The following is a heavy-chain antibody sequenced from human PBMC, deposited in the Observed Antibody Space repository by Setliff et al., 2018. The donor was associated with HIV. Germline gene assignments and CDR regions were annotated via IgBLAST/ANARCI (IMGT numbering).Heavy chain of an antibody. CDR2: IYTSGST. CDR3: AGRTAVAGRRYFDL. CDR1: GGSISSYY. V-gene: IGHV4-4*08. Sequence: PSETLSLTCTVSGGSISSYYWSWIRQPPGKGLEWIGYIYTSGSTNYNPSLKSRVTISVDTSKKQFSLKLSSVTAADTAVYYCAGRTAVAGRRYFDLWGRGTLVTVSS. D-gene: IGHD6-19*01. J-gene: IGHJ2*01.